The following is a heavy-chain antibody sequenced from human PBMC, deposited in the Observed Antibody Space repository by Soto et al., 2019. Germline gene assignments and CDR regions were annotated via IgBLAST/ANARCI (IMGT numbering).Heavy chain of an antibody. CDR3: AQGERVVTAIRGGGYYYYGMDV. Sequence: GASVKVSCKASGYTFTSYYMHWVRQAPGQGLEWMGIINPSGGSTSYAQKFQGRVTMTRDTSTSTVYMELSSLRSEDTAVCYCAQGERVVTAIRGGGYYYYGMDVWGQGTTVTVSS. V-gene: IGHV1-46*01. CDR1: GYTFTSYY. D-gene: IGHD2-21*02. J-gene: IGHJ6*02. CDR2: INPSGGST.